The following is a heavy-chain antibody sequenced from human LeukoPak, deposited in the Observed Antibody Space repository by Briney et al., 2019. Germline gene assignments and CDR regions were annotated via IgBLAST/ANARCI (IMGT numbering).Heavy chain of an antibody. D-gene: IGHD5-24*01. V-gene: IGHV3-53*01. J-gene: IGHJ6*02. CDR1: GFTVSSNY. Sequence: HPGGSLRLSCAASGFTVSSNYMSWVRQAPGKGLEWVSVIYSGGSTNYADSVKGRFTISRDNSKNTLYLQMNSLRAEDTAVYYCARDRELPYGMDVWGQGTTVTVSS. CDR2: IYSGGST. CDR3: ARDRELPYGMDV.